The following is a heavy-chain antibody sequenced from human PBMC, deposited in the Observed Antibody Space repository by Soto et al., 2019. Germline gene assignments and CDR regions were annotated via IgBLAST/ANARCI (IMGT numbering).Heavy chain of an antibody. D-gene: IGHD3-10*01. V-gene: IGHV3-30*18. CDR3: AKERYGQLWLEDYGLDV. CDR2: ISDDGSNK. J-gene: IGHJ6*02. Sequence: QMQLVESGGGVVQSGRSLRLSCAASGFTFSSYGIQWVRQAPGKGLEWVALISDDGSNKYYADSVKGRFTTSRDKNTLYLQMNSLRPEDTAVYYCAKERYGQLWLEDYGLDVWGQGTTVTVSS. CDR1: GFTFSSYG.